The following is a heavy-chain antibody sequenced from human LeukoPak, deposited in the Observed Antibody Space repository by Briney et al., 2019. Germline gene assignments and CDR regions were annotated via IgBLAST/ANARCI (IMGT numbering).Heavy chain of an antibody. Sequence: PGGSLRLSCAASGFTFSTYAMSWVRQAPGKGLEWVSVVSGTGGRTYYADSVKGRFTISRDNSKNTLYLQMNSLRAEDTALYYCVKASSSSPQYNWFDDWGQGTLVTVSS. D-gene: IGHD6-6*01. J-gene: IGHJ5*02. V-gene: IGHV3-23*01. CDR3: VKASSSSPQYNWFDD. CDR2: VSGTGGRT. CDR1: GFTFSTYA.